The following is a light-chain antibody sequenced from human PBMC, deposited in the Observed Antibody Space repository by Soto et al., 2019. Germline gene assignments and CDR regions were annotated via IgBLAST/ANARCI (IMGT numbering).Light chain of an antibody. V-gene: IGKV1-33*01. CDR3: QQYYSRPLT. Sequence: DIQMTQSPSSLSSSVGDRVTITCRASQRISTYLNWYQQQPGKAPKLLIYAAYSLQNGVTSGFSGSGAGTDVTFTISSLKPEDIEAYYCQQYYSRPLTFGQGTRVDIK. J-gene: IGKJ1*01. CDR2: AAY. CDR1: QRISTY.